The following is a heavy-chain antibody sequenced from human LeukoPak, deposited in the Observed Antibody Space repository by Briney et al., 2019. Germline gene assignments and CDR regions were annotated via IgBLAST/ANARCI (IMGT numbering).Heavy chain of an antibody. CDR2: TSAGGSST. CDR3: ARGVRNYDILTGYYGPHYFDY. D-gene: IGHD3-9*01. V-gene: IGHV3-23*01. CDR1: GFSFSSYA. J-gene: IGHJ4*02. Sequence: PGRSLRLSCAASGFSFSSYAMHWVRQAPGKGLEWVSTTSAGGSSTYYADSVKGRFTISRDNAKNSLYLQMNSLRAEDTAVYYCARGVRNYDILTGYYGPHYFDYWGQGTLVTVSS.